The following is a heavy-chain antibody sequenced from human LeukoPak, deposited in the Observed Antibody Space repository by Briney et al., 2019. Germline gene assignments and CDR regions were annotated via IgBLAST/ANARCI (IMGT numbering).Heavy chain of an antibody. J-gene: IGHJ4*02. CDR1: GYTFTGYY. D-gene: IGHD3-22*01. CDR3: AREGGGAYYYDSSGYPLDY. CDR2: INPNSGGT. V-gene: IGHV1-2*02. Sequence: ASVKVSCKASGYTFTGYYMHWVRQAPGQGLEWMGWINPNSGGTNYAQKFQGRVTMTRDTSISTAYMELSRLRSDDTAVYYCAREGGGAYYYDSSGYPLDYWGQGTLVTVSS.